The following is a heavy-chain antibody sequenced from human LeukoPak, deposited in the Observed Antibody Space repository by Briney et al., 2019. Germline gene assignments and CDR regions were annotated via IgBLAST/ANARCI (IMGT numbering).Heavy chain of an antibody. D-gene: IGHD1-26*01. J-gene: IGHJ4*02. CDR1: GGSISSSSYY. V-gene: IGHV4-39*01. CDR2: IYYSGST. Sequence: SETLSLTCTVSGGSISSSSYYLGWIRQPPGKGLEWIGSIYYSGSTYYNPSLKSRVTISVDTSKNQFSLKLSSVTAADTAVYYCARLAVGASDYWGQGTLVTVSS. CDR3: ARLAVGASDY.